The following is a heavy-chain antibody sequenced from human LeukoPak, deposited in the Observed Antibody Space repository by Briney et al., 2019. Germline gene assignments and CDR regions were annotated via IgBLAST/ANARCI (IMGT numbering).Heavy chain of an antibody. CDR2: INHSGST. CDR3: ARGQDYCDSSGYSVPDL. Sequence: SETLSLTCAVYGGSFSGYYWSWIRQPPGKGLEWIGEINHSGSTNYNPSLKSRVTISVDTSKNQFSLKLSSVTAADTAVYYCARGQDYCDSSGYSVPDLWGQGTLVTVSS. CDR1: GGSFSGYY. J-gene: IGHJ4*02. V-gene: IGHV4-34*01. D-gene: IGHD3-22*01.